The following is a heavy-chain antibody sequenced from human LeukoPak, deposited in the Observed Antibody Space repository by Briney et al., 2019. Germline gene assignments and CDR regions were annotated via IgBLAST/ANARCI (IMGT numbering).Heavy chain of an antibody. D-gene: IGHD5-12*01. CDR2: INPSGGST. V-gene: IGHV1-46*01. CDR1: GYTFGTHW. J-gene: IGHJ3*02. CDR3: ANQEWLRFNLNAFDI. Sequence: ASVKVSCKASGYTFGTHWMHWVRQAPGQGLEWMGIINPSGGSTNYAQKFQGRVTMTRDMSTRTVYMELSSLRFEDTAVYYCANQEWLRFNLNAFDIWGQGTMVTVSS.